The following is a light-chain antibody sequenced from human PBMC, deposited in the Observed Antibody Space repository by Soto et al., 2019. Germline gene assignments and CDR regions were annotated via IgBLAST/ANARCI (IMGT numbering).Light chain of an antibody. J-gene: IGKJ1*01. CDR3: QQYNSYPRT. CDR2: GAS. CDR1: QSVSSSY. V-gene: IGKV3-20*01. Sequence: EIVLTQSPGTLSLSPGERATLSCRASQSVSSSYFAWYQQKPGQAPRPLIYGASSRAIGIPDRFSGSGSGTDFTLTISRLEPEDFAVYYCQQYNSYPRTFGQGTKVEIK.